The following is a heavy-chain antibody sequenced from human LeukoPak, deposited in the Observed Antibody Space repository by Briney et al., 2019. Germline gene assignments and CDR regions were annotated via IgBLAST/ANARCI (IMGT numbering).Heavy chain of an antibody. J-gene: IGHJ5*02. Sequence: PSETLSLTCTVSGGSISSYYWSWIRQPAGKGLEWIGRIYTSGSTNYSPSLKSRVTMSVDTSKNQFSLKLSSVTAADTAVYYCARVGYCSGGSCYSIAWFDPWGQGTLVTVSS. CDR3: ARVGYCSGGSCYSIAWFDP. D-gene: IGHD2-15*01. CDR1: GGSISSYY. CDR2: IYTSGST. V-gene: IGHV4-4*07.